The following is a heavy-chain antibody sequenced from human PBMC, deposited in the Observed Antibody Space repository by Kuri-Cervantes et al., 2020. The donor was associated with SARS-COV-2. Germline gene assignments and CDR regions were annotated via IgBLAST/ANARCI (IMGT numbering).Heavy chain of an antibody. Sequence: SCKGSGYNFATYWISWVRQMPGKGLEWMGRIDPSDSYTNYSPSFQGHVTISADKSISTAYLQWSGLKASDTAMYYCARHRYYYDSSGYYGSWFDPWGQGTLVTVSS. CDR2: IDPSDSYT. V-gene: IGHV5-10-1*01. J-gene: IGHJ5*02. D-gene: IGHD3-22*01. CDR3: ARHRYYYDSSGYYGSWFDP. CDR1: GYNFATYW.